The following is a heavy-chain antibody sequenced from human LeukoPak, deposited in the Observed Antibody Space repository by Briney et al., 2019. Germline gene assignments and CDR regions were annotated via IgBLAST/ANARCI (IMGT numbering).Heavy chain of an antibody. V-gene: IGHV4-39*07. D-gene: IGHD1-26*01. Sequence: PSETLSLTCTVSGGSISSSSYYWGWIRQPPGKGLEWIGSIYYSGSTYYNPSLKSRVTISVDTSKNQFSLKLSSVTAADTAVYYCASLSLVGAPQSCFDYWGQGTLVTVSS. J-gene: IGHJ4*02. CDR3: ASLSLVGAPQSCFDY. CDR1: GGSISSSSYY. CDR2: IYYSGST.